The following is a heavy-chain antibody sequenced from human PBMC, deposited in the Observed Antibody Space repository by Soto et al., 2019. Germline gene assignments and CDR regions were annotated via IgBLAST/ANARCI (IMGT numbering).Heavy chain of an antibody. D-gene: IGHD2-2*01. V-gene: IGHV3-30-3*01. CDR3: ARAYQLLPQSYYYYGMDV. CDR2: ISYDGSNK. CDR1: GFTFSSYA. J-gene: IGHJ6*02. Sequence: QVQLVESGGGVVQPGRSLRLSCAASGFTFSSYAMHWVRQAPGKGLEWVAVISYDGSNKYYADSVKGRFTISRDNSKNTLYLQMNSLRAEDTAVYYCARAYQLLPQSYYYYGMDVWGQGTTVTVSS.